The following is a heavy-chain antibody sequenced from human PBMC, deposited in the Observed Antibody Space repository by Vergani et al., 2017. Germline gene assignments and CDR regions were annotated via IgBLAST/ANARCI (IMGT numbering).Heavy chain of an antibody. CDR2: ISSSSSTI. CDR1: GFTFSSYS. J-gene: IGHJ3*02. D-gene: IGHD3-16*02. V-gene: IGHV3-48*01. Sequence: VQLVESGGGLVQPGGSLRLSCAASGFTFSSYSMNWVRQAPGKGLGWVSYISSSSSTIYYADSVKGRFTISRDNAKNSLYLQMNSLRAEDTAVYYCARDGRYYDYVWGSYRTDAFDIWGKGTMVTVSS. CDR3: ARDGRYYDYVWGSYRTDAFDI.